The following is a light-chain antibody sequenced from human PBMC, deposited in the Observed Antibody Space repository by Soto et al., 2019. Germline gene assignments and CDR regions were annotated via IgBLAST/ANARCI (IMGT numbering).Light chain of an antibody. CDR2: DSS. V-gene: IGKV1-5*01. CDR3: KQYNSFWT. CDR1: QSISSW. Sequence: DIQMTQSPSTLSASVGDRVTITCRASQSISSWLAWYQQKPGKAPKLLIYDSSSLESGVPSRFSGSGSGTEFTLTISSLQPDDFATYYFKQYNSFWTLGQGPKVDIK. J-gene: IGKJ1*01.